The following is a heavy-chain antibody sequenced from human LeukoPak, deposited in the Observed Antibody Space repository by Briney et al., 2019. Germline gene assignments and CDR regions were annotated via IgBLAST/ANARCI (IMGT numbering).Heavy chain of an antibody. J-gene: IGHJ4*02. V-gene: IGHV1-8*03. Sequence: ASVKVSCKASGYTFTVYDINWVRQTPGQGLEWMGWMNPNSGNTGYAQRFQGRLTFTRSTSISTAYMELSSLRSEDTAVYYCAREGGYYGSGSPFDYWGQGTLVTVSS. CDR1: GYTFTVYD. CDR3: AREGGYYGSGSPFDY. CDR2: MNPNSGNT. D-gene: IGHD3-10*01.